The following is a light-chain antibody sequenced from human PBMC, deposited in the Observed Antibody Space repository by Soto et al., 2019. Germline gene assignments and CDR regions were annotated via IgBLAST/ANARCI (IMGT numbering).Light chain of an antibody. Sequence: SSNLAWYQQKPGQAPRLLIYGASSRATGIPDRFSGSGSGTDFTLTISRLEPEDFAVYYCQQRSNWPRTFGQGTKV. CDR1: SSN. CDR2: GAS. V-gene: IGKV3D-20*02. J-gene: IGKJ1*01. CDR3: QQRSNWPRT.